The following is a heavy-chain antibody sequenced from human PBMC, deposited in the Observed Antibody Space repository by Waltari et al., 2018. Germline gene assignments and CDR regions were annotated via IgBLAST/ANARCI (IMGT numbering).Heavy chain of an antibody. CDR3: AKDLVAAAGGYYYGMYV. CDR1: GFTFSSYA. Sequence: VQLVESGGGVVQPGRSLRLSCAASGFTFSSYAMHWVRQAPGKGLEWVSGISWNSGSIGYADSVKGRFTISRDNAKNSLYLQMNSLRAEDTALYYCAKDLVAAAGGYYYGMYVWGQGTTVTVS. CDR2: ISWNSGSI. V-gene: IGHV3-9*01. J-gene: IGHJ6*02. D-gene: IGHD6-13*01.